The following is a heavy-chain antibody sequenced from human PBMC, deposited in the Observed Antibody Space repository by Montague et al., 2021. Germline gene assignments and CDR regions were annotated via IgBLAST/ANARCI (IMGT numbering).Heavy chain of an antibody. CDR2: IYYSGSS. D-gene: IGHD3-16*01. V-gene: IGHV4-39*01. J-gene: IGHJ3*02. Sequence: SETLSLTCTVSGTSISSDDYYWGWIRQPPGKGLEWIGNIYYSGSSYYNPSLKSRVTISVDTSKNQFSLKLNSVTAADTAVYYCARYGWGTVGEIMNDTFDIWGQGTLVAVSS. CDR3: ARYGWGTVGEIMNDTFDI. CDR1: GTSISSDDYY.